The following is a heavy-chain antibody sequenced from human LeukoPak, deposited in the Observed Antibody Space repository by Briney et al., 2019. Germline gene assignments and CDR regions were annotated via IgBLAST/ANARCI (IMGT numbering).Heavy chain of an antibody. J-gene: IGHJ4*02. Sequence: GGSLRLSCAASGFTFSDSYMTWVRQAPGKGLEWVSSISSSSSYIYYADSVKGRFTISRDNAKNSLYLQMNSLRAEDTAVYYCVTRGYSYGQYYDYWGQGTLVTVSS. D-gene: IGHD5-18*01. CDR3: VTRGYSYGQYYDY. CDR2: ISSSSSYI. CDR1: GFTFSDSY. V-gene: IGHV3-21*01.